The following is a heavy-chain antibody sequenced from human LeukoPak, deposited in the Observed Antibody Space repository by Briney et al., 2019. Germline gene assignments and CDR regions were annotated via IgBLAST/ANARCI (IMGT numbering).Heavy chain of an antibody. Sequence: GPVKVSCNPSGDTVTNCYRLEVRRAPRQEHEWMGIINPSGGSTSYAQKFQGRVTMTRDTSTSTVYMELSSLRSEDTAVYYCARDYYYGSGSYFDYSGQGSLVTVAS. CDR3: ARDYYYGSGSYFDY. V-gene: IGHV1-46*01. J-gene: IGHJ4*02. CDR2: INPSGGST. CDR1: GDTVTNCY. D-gene: IGHD3-10*01.